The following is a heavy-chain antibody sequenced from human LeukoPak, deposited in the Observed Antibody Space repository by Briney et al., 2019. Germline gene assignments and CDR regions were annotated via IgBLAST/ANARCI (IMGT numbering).Heavy chain of an antibody. V-gene: IGHV3-48*02. CDR3: ARDPGYCGRTSCYAVWNFDS. D-gene: IGHD2-2*01. CDR1: GFTFSSYN. Sequence: GGSLRLSCAASGFTFSSYNMNWVRQAPGKGLDWVSYVSSSSSTRYYADSVKGLFTISRDNDKNSLYLQMNSLRDEDTAVYYCARDPGYCGRTSCYAVWNFDSWGQGTLVTVYS. CDR2: VSSSSSTR. J-gene: IGHJ4*02.